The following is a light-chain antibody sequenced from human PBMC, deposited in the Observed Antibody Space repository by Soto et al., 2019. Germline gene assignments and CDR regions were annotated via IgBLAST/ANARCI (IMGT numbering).Light chain of an antibody. J-gene: IGLJ3*02. Sequence: QAVVTQPPSASGTPGQRVTISCSGSSSNIGSNTVNWYQQLPGTAPKLLIYNNNQRPSGVPDRFSGSKSGTSASLAISGLQSEDEADYYCQSYDIRLSAWVFGGGTKVTVL. CDR3: QSYDIRLSAWV. CDR2: NNN. V-gene: IGLV1-44*01. CDR1: SSNIGSNT.